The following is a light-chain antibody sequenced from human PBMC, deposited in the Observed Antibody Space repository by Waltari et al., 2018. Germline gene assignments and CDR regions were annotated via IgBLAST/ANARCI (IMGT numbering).Light chain of an antibody. V-gene: IGKV3-20*01. Sequence: DIVLTQSPGTPSLFQGEKATLPCRASQSVSGSYLAWYQHKPGQAPRLLIYGASSRATGIADRFSGSGSGTDFTLTISRLEPEDFAVYYCQQYGSSPYTFGQGTKLEIK. CDR1: QSVSGSY. J-gene: IGKJ2*01. CDR2: GAS. CDR3: QQYGSSPYT.